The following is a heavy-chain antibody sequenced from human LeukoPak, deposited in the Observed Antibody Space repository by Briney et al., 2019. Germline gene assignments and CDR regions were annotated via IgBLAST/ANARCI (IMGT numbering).Heavy chain of an antibody. D-gene: IGHD3-3*01. CDR3: ARDLPYYDFWSGYQLDAFDI. CDR1: GGSISSGSYY. J-gene: IGHJ3*02. CDR2: IYTSGST. Sequence: PSETLSLTCTVSGGSISSGSYYWSWIRQPAGKGLEWIGRIYTSGSTNYNPSLKSRVTMSVDTSKNQFSLKLSSVTAADTAVYYCARDLPYYDFWSGYQLDAFDIWGQGTMVTVSS. V-gene: IGHV4-61*02.